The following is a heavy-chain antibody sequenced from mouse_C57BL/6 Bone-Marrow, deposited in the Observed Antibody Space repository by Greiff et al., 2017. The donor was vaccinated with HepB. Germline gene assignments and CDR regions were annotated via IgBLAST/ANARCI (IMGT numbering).Heavy chain of an antibody. D-gene: IGHD1-1*01. J-gene: IGHJ2*01. V-gene: IGHV5-9*01. Sequence: EVQLVESGGGLVKPGGSLKLSCAASGFTFSSYTMSWVLQTPEKRLEWVATISGGGGNTYYPDSVKGRFTISRDNAKNTLYLQMSSLRSEDTALYYCARHDYYGSRRGRDYFDYWGQGTTLTVSS. CDR3: ARHDYYGSRRGRDYFDY. CDR2: ISGGGGNT. CDR1: GFTFSSYT.